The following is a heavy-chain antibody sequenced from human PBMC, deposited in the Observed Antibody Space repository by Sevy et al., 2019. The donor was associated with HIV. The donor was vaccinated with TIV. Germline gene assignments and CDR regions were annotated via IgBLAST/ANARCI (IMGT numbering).Heavy chain of an antibody. D-gene: IGHD2-2*01. CDR3: ARLQVVAAARIYYFDF. Sequence: SETLSLTCTVSGGAVSSGSYYWSRIRQPPGKGLEWIGYIYYSGSTNYNPSLKSRVTISVDTSKNQFSLKLSSVTAADTAVYYCARLQVVAAARIYYFDFWGQGTLVTVSS. CDR2: IYYSGST. CDR1: GGAVSSGSYY. V-gene: IGHV4-61*01. J-gene: IGHJ4*02.